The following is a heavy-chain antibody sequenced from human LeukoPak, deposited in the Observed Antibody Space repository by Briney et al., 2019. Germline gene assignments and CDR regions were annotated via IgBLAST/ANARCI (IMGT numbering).Heavy chain of an antibody. J-gene: IGHJ4*02. CDR1: GFTFSSYG. D-gene: IGHD1-26*01. CDR2: IRYDGSNK. Sequence: QPGGSLRLSCAASGFTFSSYGMHWVRQAPGKGLEWVAFIRYDGSNKYYADSVKGRFTISRDNSKNTLYLQMNSLRAEDTAVYYCARGDNWELLMNMDYWGQGTLVTVSS. CDR3: ARGDNWELLMNMDY. V-gene: IGHV3-30*02.